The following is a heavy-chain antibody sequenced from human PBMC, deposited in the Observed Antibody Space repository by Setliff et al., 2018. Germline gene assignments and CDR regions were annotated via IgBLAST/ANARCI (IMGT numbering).Heavy chain of an antibody. CDR2: IYHNGNS. V-gene: IGHV4-38-2*01. Sequence: KTSETLSLTCSVSGYSISSGYYWGWIRQPPGKGLEWIGSIYHNGNSYYNPSLKSRVTISVDTSKNQLSLKLNSVTAADTAVYYGARQIDYGDFLYFDYWGQGTLVTVSS. J-gene: IGHJ4*02. D-gene: IGHD4-17*01. CDR3: ARQIDYGDFLYFDY. CDR1: GYSISSGYY.